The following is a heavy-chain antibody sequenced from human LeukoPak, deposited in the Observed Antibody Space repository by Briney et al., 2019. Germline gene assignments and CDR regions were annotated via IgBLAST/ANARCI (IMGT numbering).Heavy chain of an antibody. CDR1: GDSISSYY. CDR2: IYDSGST. J-gene: IGHJ4*02. V-gene: IGHV4-59*01. CDR3: ARGGARGYSYGGLDY. D-gene: IGHD5-18*01. Sequence: PSETLSLTCTVSGDSISSYYRSWIRQSPGKGLEWIGYIYDSGSTNYNPSLKSRVSISVDTSKNQFSLKLSSVIAADTAVYYCARGGARGYSYGGLDYWGQGTLVTVSS.